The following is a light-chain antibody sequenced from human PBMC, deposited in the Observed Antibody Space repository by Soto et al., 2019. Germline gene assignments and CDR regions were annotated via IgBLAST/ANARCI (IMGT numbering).Light chain of an antibody. CDR3: QQGNSFPLT. V-gene: IGKV1D-12*01. CDR1: QGIGKW. Sequence: DIQMTQSPSSVSASVGDRVTITCRASQGIGKWLAWYQQKPGTAPKLLIYAASTLQSGVPSRFSGSGSGTAFTLTISTLQSEDFATYYCQQGNSFPLTFGGGTKVEIK. CDR2: AAS. J-gene: IGKJ4*01.